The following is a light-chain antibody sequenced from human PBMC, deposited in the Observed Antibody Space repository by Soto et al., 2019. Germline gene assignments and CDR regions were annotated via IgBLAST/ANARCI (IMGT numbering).Light chain of an antibody. V-gene: IGLV2-14*01. CDR3: SSNTSSTTYV. J-gene: IGLJ1*01. CDR1: TSDIGAYDY. CDR2: EVT. Sequence: QSVLAHPASVSGSPGQSITIPCTGTTSDIGAYDYVSWYQQHPGKVPKLIIFEVTKRPSGFSSRFSGSKSGNTASLTISGLQAEDEADYYCSSNTSSTTYVFGTGTKVTVL.